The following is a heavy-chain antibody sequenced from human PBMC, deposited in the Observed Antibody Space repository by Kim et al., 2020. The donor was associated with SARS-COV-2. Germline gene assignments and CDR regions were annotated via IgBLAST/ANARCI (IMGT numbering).Heavy chain of an antibody. J-gene: IGHJ4*02. CDR3: AKEAVGATHFDY. D-gene: IGHD1-26*01. V-gene: IGHV3-9*01. Sequence: IGYADSVKGRFTISRDNAKNSLYLQMNSLRTEDTALYYCAKEAVGATHFDYWGQGTLVTVSS. CDR2: I.